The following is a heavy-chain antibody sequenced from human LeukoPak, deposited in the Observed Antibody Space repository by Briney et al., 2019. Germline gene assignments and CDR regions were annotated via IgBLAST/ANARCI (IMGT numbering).Heavy chain of an antibody. Sequence: SETLSLTCAVYGGSFSGYYWSWIRQPPGKGLEWIGEINHSGSTNYNPSLKSRVTISVDTSKNQFSLKLSSVTAADTAVYYCARGRHGSGSYFPPSCFDYWGQGTLVTVSS. D-gene: IGHD3-10*01. CDR2: INHSGST. CDR1: GGSFSGYY. CDR3: ARGRHGSGSYFPPSCFDY. J-gene: IGHJ4*02. V-gene: IGHV4-34*01.